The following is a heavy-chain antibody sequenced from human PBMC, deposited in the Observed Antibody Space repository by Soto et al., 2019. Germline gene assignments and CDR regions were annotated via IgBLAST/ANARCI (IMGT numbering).Heavy chain of an antibody. V-gene: IGHV4-61*05. D-gene: IGHD2-21*01. Sequence: SETLSLTCTVSGFSITYINNHDCSWFRLPPGKGLEWIGYISDIAYTSYNPSLKSRVTITLETSKSQFSLRLTSVTASDTAVYYCARLGAYYQSLDPWGQGTVVTV. CDR3: ARLGAYYQSLDP. J-gene: IGHJ5*01. CDR1: GFSITYINNHD. CDR2: ISDIAYT.